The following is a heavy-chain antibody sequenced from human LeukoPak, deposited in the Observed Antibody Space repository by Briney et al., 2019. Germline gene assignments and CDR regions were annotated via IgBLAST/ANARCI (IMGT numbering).Heavy chain of an antibody. CDR2: IYYSGST. D-gene: IGHD6-19*01. J-gene: IGHJ4*02. Sequence: SGTPSLTCTVSGCSISSSSYYWGWIRPPPGKGLEWVGSIYYSGSTYYNPSLKSRVTISVDTSKNQFSLKLSSVTAADTAVYYCARRAVAGSTGTFDYWGQGTLVTVSS. CDR1: GCSISSSSYY. V-gene: IGHV4-39*01. CDR3: ARRAVAGSTGTFDY.